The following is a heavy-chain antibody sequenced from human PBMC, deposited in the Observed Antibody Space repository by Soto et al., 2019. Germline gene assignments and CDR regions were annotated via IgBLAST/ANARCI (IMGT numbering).Heavy chain of an antibody. CDR3: SHRRGYGVSDAVDI. J-gene: IGHJ3*02. CDR1: GFIFSCNS. Sequence: EVQLLESGGGLVQPGGSLRLSCAASGFIFSCNSMNWVRQAPGKGLELVAGIDKSGGTAYYAEAVRGRVAISRDNSINTLFLQMRSRRAEDTAVEYCSHRRGYGVSDAVDIWGQGTLVTVSS. CDR2: IDKSGGTA. D-gene: IGHD2-8*01. V-gene: IGHV3-23*01.